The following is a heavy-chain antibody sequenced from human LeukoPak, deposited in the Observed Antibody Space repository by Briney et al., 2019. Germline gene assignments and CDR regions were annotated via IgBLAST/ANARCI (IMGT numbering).Heavy chain of an antibody. CDR3: ARGGTIKNGMDV. J-gene: IGHJ6*02. V-gene: IGHV4-59*02. Sequence: SETLSLTCTVSGGSVTGYYWSWIRQPPGKGLEWIGYIHYTGPTIYNPSLKSRVTISVDTSKNQFSLMVNSVTAADTAVYYCARGGTIKNGMDVWGQGTTVTVSS. CDR1: GGSVTGYY. CDR2: IHYTGPT. D-gene: IGHD1-14*01.